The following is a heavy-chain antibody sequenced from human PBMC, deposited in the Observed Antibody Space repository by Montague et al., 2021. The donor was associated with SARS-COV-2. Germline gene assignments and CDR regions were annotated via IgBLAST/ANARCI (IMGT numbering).Heavy chain of an antibody. Sequence: SETLSLTCAVSGGSLSTHHYWSWVRHPPENGLAWIGEVHHSGNANYNASFNGRATISVDTSKNQFSLTLTSVTAADTAVYYCACDRITRGWLDPWGQGTLVTVSS. CDR1: GGSLSTHHY. J-gene: IGHJ5*02. V-gene: IGHV4-4*02. CDR2: VHHSGNA. CDR3: ACDRITRGWLDP. D-gene: IGHD7-27*01.